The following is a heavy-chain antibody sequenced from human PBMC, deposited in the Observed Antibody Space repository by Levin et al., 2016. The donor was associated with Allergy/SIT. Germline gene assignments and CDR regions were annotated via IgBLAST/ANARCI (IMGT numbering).Heavy chain of an antibody. Sequence: SETLSLTCTVSGGSISSYYWSWIRQPAGKGLEWIGRIYTSGSTNYNPSLKSRVTMSVDTSKNQFSLKLSSVTAADTAVYYCASSYSGYDYLYFDYWGQGTLVTVSS. D-gene: IGHD5-12*01. V-gene: IGHV4-4*07. J-gene: IGHJ4*02. CDR3: ASSYSGYDYLYFDY. CDR2: IYTSGST. CDR1: GGSISSYY.